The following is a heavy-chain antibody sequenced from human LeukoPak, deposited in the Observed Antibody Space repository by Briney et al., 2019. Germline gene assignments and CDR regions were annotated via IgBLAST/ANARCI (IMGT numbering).Heavy chain of an antibody. CDR2: ISSSSSTI. D-gene: IGHD3-3*01. Sequence: GGSLRLSCAASGFTFSNYNTNWVRQAPGKGLEWVSYISSSSSTIHYAESVKGRFTISRDNARNSLYLQMNSLRAEDTAVYYCARDFLEDDYWGQGTLVTVSS. CDR1: GFTFSNYN. CDR3: ARDFLEDDY. V-gene: IGHV3-48*01. J-gene: IGHJ4*02.